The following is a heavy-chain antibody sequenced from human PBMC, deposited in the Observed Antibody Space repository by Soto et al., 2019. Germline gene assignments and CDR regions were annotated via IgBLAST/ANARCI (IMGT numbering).Heavy chain of an antibody. D-gene: IGHD3-22*01. V-gene: IGHV4-30-4*01. CDR1: GGSISSGDYY. J-gene: IGHJ6*02. Sequence: PSETLSLTCTVSGGSISSGDYYRSWIRQPPGKGLEWIGYIYYSGSTYYNPSLKSRVTISVDTSKNQFSLKLSSVTAADTAVYYCAREYYYDSSGYQAYYYYGMDVWGQGTTVTVSS. CDR2: IYYSGST. CDR3: AREYYYDSSGYQAYYYYGMDV.